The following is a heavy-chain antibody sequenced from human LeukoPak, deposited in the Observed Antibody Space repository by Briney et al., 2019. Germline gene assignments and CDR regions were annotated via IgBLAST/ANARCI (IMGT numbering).Heavy chain of an antibody. D-gene: IGHD6-13*01. CDR3: ARGRRWALNWFDP. CDR1: GYTFTGYY. J-gene: IGHJ5*02. Sequence: LEASVKLSCKASGYTFTGYYMHWVRQAPGQGLEWMGWINPNSGGTNYAQKFQVRVTMTRDTSISTAYMELSRLRSDDTAVYYCARGRRWALNWFDPWGQGTLVTVSP. V-gene: IGHV1-2*02. CDR2: INPNSGGT.